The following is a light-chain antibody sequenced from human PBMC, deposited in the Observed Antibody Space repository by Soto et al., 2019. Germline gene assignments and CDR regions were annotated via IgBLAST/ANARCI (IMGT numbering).Light chain of an antibody. CDR1: QSVSNNY. V-gene: IGKV3-20*01. CDR2: GAS. Sequence: EILLTQSRWTLSLSPDQIATFSCRASQSVSNNYLAWYQQKPGQAPRLLIYGASNRATGIPDRFSGSGSGTDFTLSISRLEPEDFAVYWCQHYGNSPTFGQGTKVDNK. J-gene: IGKJ1*01. CDR3: QHYGNSPT.